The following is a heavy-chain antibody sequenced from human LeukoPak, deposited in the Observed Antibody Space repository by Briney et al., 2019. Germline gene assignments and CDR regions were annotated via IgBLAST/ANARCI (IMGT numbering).Heavy chain of an antibody. D-gene: IGHD3-22*01. CDR3: ARGLDYSSGYYQRYFDY. CDR1: GGSVSSGSYY. J-gene: IGHJ4*02. CDR2: IYYSGST. Sequence: SETLSLTCTVSGGSVSSGSYYWSWIRQPPGKGLEWIGYIYYSGSTNYNPSLKSRVTISVDTSKNQFSLKLSPVTAADTAVYYCARGLDYSSGYYQRYFDYWGQGTLVTVSS. V-gene: IGHV4-61*01.